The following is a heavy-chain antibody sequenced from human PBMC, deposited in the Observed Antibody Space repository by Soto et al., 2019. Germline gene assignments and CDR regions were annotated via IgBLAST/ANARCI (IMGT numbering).Heavy chain of an antibody. CDR1: GGSISSSSYY. CDR2: IYYSGST. Sequence: SETLSLTCTVSGGSISSSSYYWGWIRQPPGKGLEWIGSIYYSGSTYYNPTLKSRVTISVDTSKNQFSLKMSSGTAADTAVYYCARSHSSGWYFGMDVWGQGTTVTVSS. D-gene: IGHD6-19*01. J-gene: IGHJ6*02. CDR3: ARSHSSGWYFGMDV. V-gene: IGHV4-39*07.